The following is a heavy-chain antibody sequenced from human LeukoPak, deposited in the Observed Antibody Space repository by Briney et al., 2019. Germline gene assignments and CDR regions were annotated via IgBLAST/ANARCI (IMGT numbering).Heavy chain of an antibody. CDR2: ITSSSSYI. CDR1: GFTFSSYS. D-gene: IGHD6-19*01. J-gene: IGHJ4*02. Sequence: PGGSLRLSCAASGFTFSSYSMNWVRQSPGKGLEWVSLITSSSSYIYYADLVKGRFTVSRDNAKNSLYLQMNSLRAEDTALYYCARGGENSGFDYWGQGTLVIVSS. CDR3: ARGGENSGFDY. V-gene: IGHV3-21*01.